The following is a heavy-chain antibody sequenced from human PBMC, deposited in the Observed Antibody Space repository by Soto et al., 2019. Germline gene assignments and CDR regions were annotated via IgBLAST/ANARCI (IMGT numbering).Heavy chain of an antibody. Sequence: SETLSLTCTISGGSISNYYWTWIRQTPGKGLEWIGYVYYSGNTNYNPSLKSRVSISVDMSKNQFSLELSSVTAADTAMYYCARASTLGYNWFDPWGQGTLVTVSS. D-gene: IGHD3-16*01. CDR3: ARASTLGYNWFDP. CDR2: VYYSGNT. CDR1: GGSISNYY. V-gene: IGHV4-59*01. J-gene: IGHJ5*02.